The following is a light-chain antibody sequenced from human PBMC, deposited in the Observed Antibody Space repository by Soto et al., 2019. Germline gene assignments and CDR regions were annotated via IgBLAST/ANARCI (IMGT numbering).Light chain of an antibody. CDR3: SSYGGSNTVV. Sequence: QSALTQPPSASGSPGQSVTISCTGSSSDVGGYNYVSWYQQHPGKAPKLMIYEVSKRPSGVPDRLSGSKSGNTASLTVSGLQAEDEAAYYCSSYGGSNTVVFGGGTKVTVL. CDR1: SSDVGGYNY. CDR2: EVS. J-gene: IGLJ2*01. V-gene: IGLV2-8*01.